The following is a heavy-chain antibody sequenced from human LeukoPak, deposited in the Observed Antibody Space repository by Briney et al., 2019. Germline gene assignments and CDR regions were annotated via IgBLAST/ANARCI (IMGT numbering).Heavy chain of an antibody. J-gene: IGHJ6*03. CDR3: ARGREKRYCSSTSCSYYYYYMDV. Sequence: ASVKVSCKASGYTFTGYYMHWVRQAPGQGLEWMGWINPNSGGTNYAQKFQGRVTMTRDTPISTAYMELSRPRSDDTAVYYCARGREKRYCSSTSCSYYYYYMDVWGKGTTVTVSS. V-gene: IGHV1-2*02. CDR1: GYTFTGYY. D-gene: IGHD2-2*01. CDR2: INPNSGGT.